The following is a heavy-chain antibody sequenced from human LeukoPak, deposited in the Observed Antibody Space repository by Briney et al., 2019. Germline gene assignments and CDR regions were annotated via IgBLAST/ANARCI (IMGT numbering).Heavy chain of an antibody. J-gene: IGHJ4*02. V-gene: IGHV4-31*03. CDR3: ARAGLRDSAFDY. Sequence: SQTLSLTCTVSGGSISSGGYYCSWIRQHPGKGLEWIGYIYYSGSTYYNPSLKSRVTIPVDTSKNQFSLKLSSVTAADTAVYYCARAGLRDSAFDYWGQGTLVTASS. CDR1: GGSISSGGYY. D-gene: IGHD2-21*02. CDR2: IYYSGST.